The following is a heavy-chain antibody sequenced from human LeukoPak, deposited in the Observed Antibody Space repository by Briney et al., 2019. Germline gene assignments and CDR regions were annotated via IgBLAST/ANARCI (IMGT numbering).Heavy chain of an antibody. V-gene: IGHV1-8*01. CDR1: GYTFTSYD. Sequence: ASVKVSCKASGYTFTSYDINWVRQATGQGIEWMGWMNPNSGNTGYAQKFQGRVTMTRNTSISTAYMELSSLRSEDTAVYYCARTKTYYDFWSGYSDFYYYGMDVWGQGTTVTVSS. D-gene: IGHD3-3*01. CDR3: ARTKTYYDFWSGYSDFYYYGMDV. CDR2: MNPNSGNT. J-gene: IGHJ6*02.